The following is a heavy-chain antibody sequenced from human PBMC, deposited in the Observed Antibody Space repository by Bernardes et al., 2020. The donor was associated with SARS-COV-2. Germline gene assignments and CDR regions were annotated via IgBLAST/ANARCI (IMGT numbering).Heavy chain of an antibody. Sequence: ASVRLSCKASGYTFTSYGISWVRQAPGQGLEWVGCISGYDGNTNYAQKVQGRFAMTSDAATTTRYMELKRLRSDDTAVYYCARGADLVVVSADYYYGLDVWGQGNTVTVSS. CDR2: ISGYDGNT. CDR3: ARGADLVVVSADYYYGLDV. V-gene: IGHV1-18*04. J-gene: IGHJ6*02. CDR1: GYTFTSYG. D-gene: IGHD2-2*01.